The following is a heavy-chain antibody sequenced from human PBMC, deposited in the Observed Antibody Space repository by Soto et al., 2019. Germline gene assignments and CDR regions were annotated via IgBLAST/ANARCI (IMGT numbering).Heavy chain of an antibody. J-gene: IGHJ4*02. D-gene: IGHD3-22*01. Sequence: GGSLRLSCAASGFTFSSYAMHWVRQAPGKGLEWVAVISYDGSNKYYADSVKGRFTISRDNAKSSLYLQMNNLRAEDTAFYFCARATQSYYDTSGYYSYVHWGQGAQVTVSS. CDR3: ARATQSYYDTSGYYSYVH. CDR2: ISYDGSNK. V-gene: IGHV3-30-3*01. CDR1: GFTFSSYA.